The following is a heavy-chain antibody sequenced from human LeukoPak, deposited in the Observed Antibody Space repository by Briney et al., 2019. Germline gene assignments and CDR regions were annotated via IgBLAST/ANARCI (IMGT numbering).Heavy chain of an antibody. D-gene: IGHD5-18*01. Sequence: GGSLRLSCAASGFTFSSYAMSWVREAPGKGLEWVSAISGSGGNTYYADSVKGRFTISRDNSKNTLYLQMNSLRAEDTAVYYCAKDGYSYGYGRVRNNWGQGTLVTVSS. CDR2: ISGSGGNT. CDR3: AKDGYSYGYGRVRNN. V-gene: IGHV3-23*01. J-gene: IGHJ4*02. CDR1: GFTFSSYA.